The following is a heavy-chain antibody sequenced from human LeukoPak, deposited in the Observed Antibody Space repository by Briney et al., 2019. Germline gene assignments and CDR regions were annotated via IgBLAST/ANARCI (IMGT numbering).Heavy chain of an antibody. CDR1: VYSFSRYS. CDR2: ISSSRSYI. Sequence: KPGGGLRLSPVHSVYSFSRYSMNGVPEAPRRGVESGSSISSSRSYIYSTESLKSAFTISRDTAQNSLYLQMNSRGAEDTAVYYCARGSGSFDYWGQGTLVTVSS. D-gene: IGHD3-22*01. V-gene: IGHV3-21*01. CDR3: ARGSGSFDY. J-gene: IGHJ4*02.